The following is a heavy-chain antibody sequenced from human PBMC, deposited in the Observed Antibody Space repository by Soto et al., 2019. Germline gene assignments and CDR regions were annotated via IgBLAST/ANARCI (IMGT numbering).Heavy chain of an antibody. Sequence: SETLSLTCTVSGGSISSYYWSWIRHPPGKGLEWIGYIYYSGSTNYNPSLKSRVTISVDTSKNQFSLKLSSVTAADTAVYYCARCLVGNWFDPSGQATLVTVSS. CDR1: GGSISSYY. CDR3: ARCLVGNWFDP. D-gene: IGHD2-15*01. CDR2: IYYSGST. J-gene: IGHJ5*02. V-gene: IGHV4-59*08.